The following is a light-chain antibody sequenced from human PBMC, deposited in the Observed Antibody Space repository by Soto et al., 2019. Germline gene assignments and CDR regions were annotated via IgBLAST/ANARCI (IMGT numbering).Light chain of an antibody. CDR3: QQYNSYSWT. CDR1: QTISSW. Sequence: DIQMTQSPSTLPASVGDRVTITCRASQTISSWLAWYQQKPGKAPKLLIFDASSLESGVPSRFSGSGSGTEFTLTISSLQPDDFATYYCQQYNSYSWTFGQGTQGGYQ. J-gene: IGKJ1*01. CDR2: DAS. V-gene: IGKV1-5*01.